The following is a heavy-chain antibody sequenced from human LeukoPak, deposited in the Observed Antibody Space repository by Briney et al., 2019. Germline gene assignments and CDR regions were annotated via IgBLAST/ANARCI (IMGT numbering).Heavy chain of an antibody. CDR3: ARVRGEDYYDSCGYYYFDY. Sequence: GSSVKVSCKASGGTFISYAISWVRQAPGQGLEWMGGIIPIFGTANYAQKFQGRVTITTDESTSTAYMGLSSLRSEDTAVYYCARVRGEDYYDSCGYYYFDYWGQGTLVTVSS. V-gene: IGHV1-69*05. D-gene: IGHD3-22*01. J-gene: IGHJ4*02. CDR1: GGTFISYA. CDR2: IIPIFGTA.